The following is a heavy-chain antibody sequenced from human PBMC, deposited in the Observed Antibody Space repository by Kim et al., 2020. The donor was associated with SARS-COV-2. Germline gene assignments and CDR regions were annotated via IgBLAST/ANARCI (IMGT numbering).Heavy chain of an antibody. V-gene: IGHV3-23*01. CDR2: ISGSGGST. CDR1: GFTFSNYA. J-gene: IGHJ6*02. D-gene: IGHD3-10*01. CDR3: AKDFGWFGEMDV. Sequence: GGSLRLSCAASGFTFSNYAMSWVRQAPGKGLEWVSAISGSGGSTYYPDSVKGRFTISRDNSKNTLYLQMNSLRAEDTAVYYCAKDFGWFGEMDVWGQGTTVTVSS.